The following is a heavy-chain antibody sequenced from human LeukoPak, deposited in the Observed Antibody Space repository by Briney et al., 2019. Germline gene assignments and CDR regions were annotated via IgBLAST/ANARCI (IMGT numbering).Heavy chain of an antibody. CDR1: GFTFSSYE. J-gene: IGHJ4*02. V-gene: IGHV3-48*03. D-gene: IGHD1-7*01. Sequence: PGGPLRLSCAASGFTFSSYEMNWVRKAPGKGLEWVSYISSSGSTIYYADSVKGRFTISRDNAKNSLYLQMNSLRAEDTAVYYCARGPRGNWNYPPWDDWGQGSLVTVSS. CDR3: ARGPRGNWNYPPWDD. CDR2: ISSSGSTI.